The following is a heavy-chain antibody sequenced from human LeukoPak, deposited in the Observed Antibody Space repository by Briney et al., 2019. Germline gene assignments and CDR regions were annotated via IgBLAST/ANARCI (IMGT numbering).Heavy chain of an antibody. Sequence: SETLSLTCTVSNYSISSGYYWGWSRQSPGKGLEWIGIISHGGSTYYNPSLRSRVIVSVDTSKSHFSLKMNSVTAADTAVYYCARDLASCAGDCYSDGFDHWGQGTLVTVSS. J-gene: IGHJ4*02. CDR2: ISHGGST. CDR3: ARDLASCAGDCYSDGFDH. CDR1: NYSISSGYY. V-gene: IGHV4-38-2*02. D-gene: IGHD2-21*02.